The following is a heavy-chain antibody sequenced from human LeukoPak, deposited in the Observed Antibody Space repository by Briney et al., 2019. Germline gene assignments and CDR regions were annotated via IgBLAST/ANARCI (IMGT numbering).Heavy chain of an antibody. CDR3: AKDRRYFDWLYAGDYFDY. CDR1: GFTFSSYG. J-gene: IGHJ4*02. V-gene: IGHV3-30*18. CDR2: ISYDGSNK. Sequence: GRSLRLSCAASGFTFSSYGMHWVRQAPGKGLEWVAVISYDGSNKYYADSVKGRFTISRDNSKNTLYLQMNSLRAEDTAVYYCAKDRRYFDWLYAGDYFDYWGQGTLVIVSS. D-gene: IGHD3-9*01.